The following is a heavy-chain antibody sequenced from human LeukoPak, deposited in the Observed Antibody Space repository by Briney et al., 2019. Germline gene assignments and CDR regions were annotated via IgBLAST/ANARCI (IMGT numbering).Heavy chain of an antibody. Sequence: SETLSLTCAVYGGSFSGYYWSWIRQPPGKGLDWIGEINHSGSTNYNPSLKSRVTISVDTSKNQFSLKLSSVTAADTAVYYCARGGPDSGSYLNYWGQGTLVTVSS. V-gene: IGHV4-34*01. CDR1: GGSFSGYY. J-gene: IGHJ4*02. CDR2: INHSGST. D-gene: IGHD1-26*01. CDR3: ARGGPDSGSYLNY.